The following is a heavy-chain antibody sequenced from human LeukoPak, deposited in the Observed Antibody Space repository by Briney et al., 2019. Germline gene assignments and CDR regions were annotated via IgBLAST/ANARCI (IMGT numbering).Heavy chain of an antibody. J-gene: IGHJ3*02. D-gene: IGHD5-18*01. CDR3: ARDMGGDTAMADAFDI. V-gene: IGHV3-23*01. CDR1: GFTFSSYA. CDR2: ISGSGGST. Sequence: GGSLRLSCAASGFTFSSYAMSWVRQAPGKGLEWVSAISGSGGSTYYADSVKGRFTISRDNSKNTLYLQMNSLRAEDTAVYYCARDMGGDTAMADAFDIWGQGTLVTVSS.